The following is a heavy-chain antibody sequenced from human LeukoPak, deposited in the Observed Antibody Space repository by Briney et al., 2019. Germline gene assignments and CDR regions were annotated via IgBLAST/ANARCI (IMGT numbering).Heavy chain of an antibody. D-gene: IGHD5-12*01. CDR3: ARDLNVDSSMFGH. J-gene: IGHJ5*02. Sequence: GGSPRLSCAGSGFIVSRSHISWVRQAPGKGLQWVSSLYSGGSIHYADSVKGRFTISRDTSRNTVSLQMNSPRVEDTAVYYCARDLNVDSSMFGHWGQGTPVTVSS. CDR2: LYSGGSI. V-gene: IGHV3-53*01. CDR1: GFIVSRSH.